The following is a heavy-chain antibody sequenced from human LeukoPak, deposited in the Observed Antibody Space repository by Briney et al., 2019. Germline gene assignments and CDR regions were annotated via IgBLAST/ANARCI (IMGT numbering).Heavy chain of an antibody. CDR3: ARTTVTTAFDY. CDR1: GGSISSGGYY. J-gene: IGHJ4*02. CDR2: IYYSGST. Sequence: PSGTLSLTCTVSGGSISSGGYYWSWIRQHPGKGLEWIGYIYYSGSTYYNPSLKSRVTISVDTSKNQFSLKLSSVTAADTAVYYCARTTVTTAFDYWGQGTLVTVFS. V-gene: IGHV4-31*03. D-gene: IGHD4-17*01.